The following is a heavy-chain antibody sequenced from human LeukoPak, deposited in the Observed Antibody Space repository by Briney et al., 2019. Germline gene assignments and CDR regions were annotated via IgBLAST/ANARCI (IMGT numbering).Heavy chain of an antibody. CDR1: GFIFSSFG. J-gene: IGHJ4*02. D-gene: IGHD6-19*01. CDR3: AGYTTGWYMDY. Sequence: GGSLRLSCAASGFIFSSFGMHWVRQAPGKGLDWLAFILYDGTNKYYADSVKGRFTVSRDNSKSTLYLQMNSLRAEDTAVYYCAGYTTGWYMDYWGQGTLLTVSS. V-gene: IGHV3-30*02. CDR2: ILYDGTNK.